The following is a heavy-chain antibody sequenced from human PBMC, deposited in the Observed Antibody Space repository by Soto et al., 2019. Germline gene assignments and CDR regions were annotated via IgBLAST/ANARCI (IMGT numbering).Heavy chain of an antibody. CDR1: GGSITPHY. J-gene: IGHJ4*02. Sequence: PSETLSLTCTVSGGSITPHYWSWIRQPPGKGLEWIGEIYHSGSKNYDPSLKSRVTISVDKSKNQFSLKLTSVTAADTAIYYCARERYGSGSPFDSWGQGTLVTVSS. V-gene: IGHV4-59*11. D-gene: IGHD3-10*01. CDR2: IYHSGSK. CDR3: ARERYGSGSPFDS.